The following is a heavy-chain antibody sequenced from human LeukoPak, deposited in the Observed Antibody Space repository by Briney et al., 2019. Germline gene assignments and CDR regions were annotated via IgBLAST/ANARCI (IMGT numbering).Heavy chain of an antibody. CDR2: IDPKSGDT. J-gene: IGHJ3*02. Sequence: ASVKVSCKTSGITFTGYYIHWVRQAPGQGLEWMGWIDPKSGDTKYAQTFQGRVTMTRATSISTAYMDLSRLRSDDTAVYYCASGGYCSSTSCFYAFDIWGQGTMVTVSS. CDR3: ASGGYCSSTSCFYAFDI. CDR1: GITFTGYY. V-gene: IGHV1-2*02. D-gene: IGHD2-2*01.